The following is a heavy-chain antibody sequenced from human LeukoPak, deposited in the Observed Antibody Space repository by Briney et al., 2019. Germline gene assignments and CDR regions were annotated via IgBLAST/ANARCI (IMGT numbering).Heavy chain of an antibody. CDR3: ARDHNYAFDN. Sequence: GGSQRLSCSTSGFTFNDYSMNWVRQAPGKGLEWISYIGISSGNTKYADSVKGRFTISGDNAKNSLYLQMNRLRVEDTAVYYCARDHNYAFDNWGQGTLVTVSS. J-gene: IGHJ4*02. CDR1: GFTFNDYS. D-gene: IGHD1-1*01. V-gene: IGHV3-48*04. CDR2: IGISSGNT.